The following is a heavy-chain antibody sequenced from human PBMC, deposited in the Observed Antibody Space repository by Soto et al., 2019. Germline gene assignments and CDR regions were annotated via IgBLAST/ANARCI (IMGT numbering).Heavy chain of an antibody. CDR1: GFTFSSYG. CDR2: ISYDGSNK. Sequence: QVQLVESGGGVVQPGRSLRLSCAASGFTFSSYGMHWVRQAPGKGLEWVAVISYDGSNKYYADSVKGRFTISRDNSKNTLYLQMNSLRAEDTAVYYCAKDSGSGCNYWGQGTLVTVSS. J-gene: IGHJ4*02. V-gene: IGHV3-30*18. D-gene: IGHD6-19*01. CDR3: AKDSGSGCNY.